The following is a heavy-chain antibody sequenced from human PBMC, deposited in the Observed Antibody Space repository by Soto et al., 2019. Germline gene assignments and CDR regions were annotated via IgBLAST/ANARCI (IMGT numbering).Heavy chain of an antibody. J-gene: IGHJ6*02. V-gene: IGHV5-51*01. D-gene: IGHD4-17*01. Sequence: GESLKISCKGSGYSFTSYWIGWVRQMPGKGLEWMGIIYPGDSDTRYSPSFQGQVTISADKSISTAYLQWSSLKASDTAMYYCARLPYGDYGSVFYYYYGMDVWGQGTTVTVSS. CDR3: ARLPYGDYGSVFYYYYGMDV. CDR1: GYSFTSYW. CDR2: IYPGDSDT.